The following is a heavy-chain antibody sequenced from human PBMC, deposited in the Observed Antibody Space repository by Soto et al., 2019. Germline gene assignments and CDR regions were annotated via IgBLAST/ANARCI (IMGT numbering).Heavy chain of an antibody. J-gene: IGHJ6*02. D-gene: IGHD3-3*01. Sequence: GASVKVTCKASGYTFTSYAMNWVRQAPGQGLEWMGWINTNTGNPTYAQGFTGRFVFSLDTSVSTAYLQICSLKAEDTAVYYCARDLLYYDFWSGYYFHGSRFHDYYYYGMDVWDQGTTVTVSS. CDR1: GYTFTSYA. V-gene: IGHV7-4-1*01. CDR3: ARDLLYYDFWSGYYFHGSRFHDYYYYGMDV. CDR2: INTNTGNP.